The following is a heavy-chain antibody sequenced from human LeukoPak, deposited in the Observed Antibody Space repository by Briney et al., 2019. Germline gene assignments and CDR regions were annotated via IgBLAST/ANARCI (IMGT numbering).Heavy chain of an antibody. CDR3: ARGRVVAATPGLFDY. V-gene: IGHV4-34*01. CDR2: INHSGST. J-gene: IGHJ4*02. D-gene: IGHD2-15*01. Sequence: SETLSLTCAVYGGSFSGYYWSWIRQPPGKGLEWIGEINHSGSTNYNPSLKSRVTISVDTSKNQFSLKLSSVTAADTAVYYCARGRVVAATPGLFDYWGQGTLVTVSS. CDR1: GGSFSGYY.